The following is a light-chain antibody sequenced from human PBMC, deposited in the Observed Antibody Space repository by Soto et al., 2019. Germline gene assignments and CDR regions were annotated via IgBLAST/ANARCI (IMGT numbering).Light chain of an antibody. CDR2: GAF. CDR3: QQRSNWPWT. J-gene: IGKJ1*01. Sequence: IVRTQSPGTLSVSQGERVTLSCRASQSVSSNLAWYQQKPGQAPSLLIYGAFTRATGIPGRFSGSGSGTDFTLTISSLEPEDFAVYYCQQRSNWPWTFGQGTKVDI. V-gene: IGKV3-11*01. CDR1: QSVSSN.